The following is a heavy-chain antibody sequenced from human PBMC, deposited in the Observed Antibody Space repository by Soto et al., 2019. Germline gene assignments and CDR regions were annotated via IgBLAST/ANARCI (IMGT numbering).Heavy chain of an antibody. Sequence: GGSLRLSCAASGFTFSNAWMSWVRQAPGKGLEWVGRIKGKTDGGTTDYAAPVKGRFTISRDDSKNTLYLQMNSLKTEDTAVYYCTTSRGVLLWFGEFYGMDVWGQGTTVTVSS. D-gene: IGHD3-10*01. CDR2: IKGKTDGGTT. CDR1: GFTFSNAW. CDR3: TTSRGVLLWFGEFYGMDV. V-gene: IGHV3-15*01. J-gene: IGHJ6*02.